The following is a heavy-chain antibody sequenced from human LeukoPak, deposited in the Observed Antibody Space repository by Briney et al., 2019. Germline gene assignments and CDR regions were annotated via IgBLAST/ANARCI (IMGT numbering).Heavy chain of an antibody. V-gene: IGHV4-59*08. CDR3: ARVLAVFGVVIPRYYFDY. CDR2: IYYSGST. CDR1: GGSISSYY. Sequence: SETLSLTCTVSGGSISSYYLSWIRQPPGKGLEWIGYIYYSGSTNYNPSLKSRVTISVDTSKNQFSLKLSSVTAADTAVYYCARVLAVFGVVIPRYYFDYWGQGTLVTVSS. J-gene: IGHJ4*02. D-gene: IGHD3-3*01.